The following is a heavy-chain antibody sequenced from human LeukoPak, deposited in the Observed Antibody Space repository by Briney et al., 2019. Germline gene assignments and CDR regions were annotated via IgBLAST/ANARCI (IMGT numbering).Heavy chain of an antibody. CDR1: GGSISSYY. Sequence: SETLSLTCTVSGGSISSYYWSWIRQPPRKGLEWIGYIYNSGSTNYNPSLKSRVTISVDTSKNQFSLNLSSVTAADTAVYYCARDPGIVATGAIDYWGQGTLVTVSS. J-gene: IGHJ4*02. CDR3: ARDPGIVATGAIDY. CDR2: IYNSGST. V-gene: IGHV4-4*08. D-gene: IGHD5-12*01.